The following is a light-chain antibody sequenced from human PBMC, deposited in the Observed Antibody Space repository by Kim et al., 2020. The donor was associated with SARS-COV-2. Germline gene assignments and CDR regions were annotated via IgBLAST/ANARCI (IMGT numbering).Light chain of an antibody. CDR2: AAS. Sequence: ELVLRQSPGTLYLSPGDRATLSCTASQRLSSMYLAWYQQKPGQAPRLLIYAASTRVNGIPDKFSGSGSGTDFTLTISRLEPEDFAVYYCHQYGTSPPLYAFGQGTKLEI. V-gene: IGKV3-20*01. CDR1: QRLSSMY. CDR3: HQYGTSPPLYA. J-gene: IGKJ2*01.